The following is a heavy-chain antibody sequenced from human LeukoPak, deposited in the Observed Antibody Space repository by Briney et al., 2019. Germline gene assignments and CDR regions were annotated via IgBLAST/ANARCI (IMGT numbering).Heavy chain of an antibody. D-gene: IGHD3-16*01. J-gene: IGHJ4*02. CDR3: ARAGSIPSFGFDH. V-gene: IGHV3-33*01. Sequence: GGSLRLSCAASGFTFSSYGMHWVRQAPGKGLEWVAVIWYDGSNKYYADFVKGRFTISRDNSKNTLYLQMNSLRAEDTAVYYCARAGSIPSFGFDHWAKGPLVPAST. CDR1: GFTFSSYG. CDR2: IWYDGSNK.